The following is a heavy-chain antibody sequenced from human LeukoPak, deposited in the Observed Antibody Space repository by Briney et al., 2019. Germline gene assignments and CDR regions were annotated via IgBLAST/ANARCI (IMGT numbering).Heavy chain of an antibody. CDR3: ARSPTVTSFSNDY. D-gene: IGHD4-11*01. CDR2: IKQDGSEK. CDR1: GFTFSSYW. J-gene: IGHJ4*02. V-gene: IGHV3-7*01. Sequence: GGSLRLSCAASGFTFSSYWMSWVRQAPWKGLEWVANIKQDGSEKYYVDSVKGRFTISRDNAKNSLYLQMNSLRAEDTAVYYCARSPTVTSFSNDYWGQGTLVTVSS.